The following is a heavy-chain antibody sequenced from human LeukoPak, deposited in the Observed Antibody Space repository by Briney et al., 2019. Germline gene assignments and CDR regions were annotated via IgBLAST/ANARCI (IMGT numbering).Heavy chain of an antibody. CDR2: ISYDGSNK. V-gene: IGHV3-30*18. CDR1: GFTFSSYA. CDR3: AKETLEDDYVG. D-gene: IGHD4-23*01. Sequence: GGSLRLSCAASGFTFSSYAMSWVRQAPGKGLEWVAVISYDGSNKYYADSVKGRFTISRDNSKNTLYLQMNSLRAEDTAVYYCAKETLEDDYVGWGQGTLVTVSS. J-gene: IGHJ4*02.